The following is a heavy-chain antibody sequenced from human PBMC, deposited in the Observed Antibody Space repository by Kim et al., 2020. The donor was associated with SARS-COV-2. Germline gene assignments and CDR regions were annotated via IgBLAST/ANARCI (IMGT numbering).Heavy chain of an antibody. V-gene: IGHV1-3*04. CDR3: TTAERTDVEFEF. D-gene: IGHD1-1*01. J-gene: IGHJ4*02. Sequence: ASVKVSCKASGYDFSKYAVQWVRQAPGQRLEWIGWIRIGTGSTRYSQSLQGRVTITRDKFASTAFMELYSLTSEDTAVYYCTTAERTDVEFEFWGQGTL. CDR1: GYDFSKYA. CDR2: IRIGTGST.